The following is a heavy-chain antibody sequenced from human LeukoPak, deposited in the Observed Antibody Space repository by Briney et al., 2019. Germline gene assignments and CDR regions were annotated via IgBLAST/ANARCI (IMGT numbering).Heavy chain of an antibody. J-gene: IGHJ3*02. Sequence: SSETLSLTCTVSGGSISSGGYEWSWIREPPWKGLEWIGYIYYSGSTYYNPSLKSRVTISVDTSKHQFSLKLSSVTAADTAVYYCARFATVATGDAFDIWGQGTMVTVSS. D-gene: IGHD4-23*01. CDR3: ARFATVATGDAFDI. CDR2: IYYSGST. V-gene: IGHV4-30-4*08. CDR1: GGSISSGGYE.